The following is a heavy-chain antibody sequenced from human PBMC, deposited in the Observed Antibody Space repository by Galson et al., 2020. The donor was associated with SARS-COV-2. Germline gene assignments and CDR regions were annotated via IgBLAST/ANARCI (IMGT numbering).Heavy chain of an antibody. CDR2: ISSSSSYI. D-gene: IGHD3-22*01. Sequence: GGSLRLSCAASGFTSSSYSMNWVRQAPGKGLEWVSSISSSSSYIYYADSVKGRFTISRDNAKNSLYLQMNSLRAEDTAVYYCASPRGYYDSSGPFDYWGQGTLVTVSS. J-gene: IGHJ4*02. CDR3: ASPRGYYDSSGPFDY. V-gene: IGHV3-21*01. CDR1: GFTSSSYS.